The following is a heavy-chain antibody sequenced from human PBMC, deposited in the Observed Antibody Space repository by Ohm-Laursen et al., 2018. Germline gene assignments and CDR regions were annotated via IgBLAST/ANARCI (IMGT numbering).Heavy chain of an antibody. Sequence: TQTLTLTCTFSGFSFSTSGVGVGWIRQSPGKALEWLALIYWDNDKRYNPSLESRLTITKDTSKNQVVLTMTNMDPVDTATYYCARIIAGPDYFDYWGQGTLVTVSS. D-gene: IGHD2/OR15-2a*01. CDR1: GFSFSTSGVG. J-gene: IGHJ4*02. V-gene: IGHV2-5*02. CDR3: ARIIAGPDYFDY. CDR2: IYWDNDK.